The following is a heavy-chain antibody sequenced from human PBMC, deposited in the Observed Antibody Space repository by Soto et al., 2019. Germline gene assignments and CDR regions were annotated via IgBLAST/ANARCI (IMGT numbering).Heavy chain of an antibody. V-gene: IGHV4-59*08. J-gene: IGHJ6*03. D-gene: IGHD3-10*01. CDR2: IYYSGST. Sequence: ETLSLTCTVSGGSISSYYWSWIRQPPGKGLEWIGYIYYSGSTNYNPSLKSRVTISVDTSKNQFSLKLSSVTAADTAVYYCARLLKELWFGERNYYYYYMDVWGKGTTVTVSS. CDR3: ARLLKELWFGERNYYYYYMDV. CDR1: GGSISSYY.